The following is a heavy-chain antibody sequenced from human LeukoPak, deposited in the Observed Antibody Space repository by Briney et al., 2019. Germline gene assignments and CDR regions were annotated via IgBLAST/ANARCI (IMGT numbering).Heavy chain of an antibody. D-gene: IGHD3-3*01. V-gene: IGHV4-30-4*01. CDR3: ARQEWLLPAAEYFQH. J-gene: IGHJ1*01. CDR1: GGTISSGDYY. Sequence: SETLSLTCTVSGGTISSGDYYWSWIRQPPGKGLEWIGYIYYSGSTYYNPSLKSRVTISVDTSKNQFSLKLSSVTAADTAVYYCARQEWLLPAAEYFQHWGQGTLVTVSS. CDR2: IYYSGST.